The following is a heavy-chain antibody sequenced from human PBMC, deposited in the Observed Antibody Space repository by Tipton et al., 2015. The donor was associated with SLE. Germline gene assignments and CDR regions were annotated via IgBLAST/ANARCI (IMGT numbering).Heavy chain of an antibody. V-gene: IGHV4-39*07. CDR2: IYYTGNT. D-gene: IGHD3-22*01. CDR1: GGSFSRETYL. J-gene: IGHJ4*02. Sequence: TLSLTCTVSGGSFSRETYLWGWIRQPPGKGLEWIGNIYYTGNTFYNQSLKSRVTISLDTSKNQFSLKLSSVTAADTAVYYCARDEYRYDGTGYHLLGHFDFWGQGTLVTVSP. CDR3: ARDEYRYDGTGYHLLGHFDF.